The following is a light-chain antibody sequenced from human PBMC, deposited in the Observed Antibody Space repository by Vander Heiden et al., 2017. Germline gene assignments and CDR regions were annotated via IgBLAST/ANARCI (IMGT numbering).Light chain of an antibody. CDR1: KLGDKY. J-gene: IGLJ2*01. V-gene: IGLV3-1*01. CDR3: QAWDSSEVV. CDR2: QDS. Sequence: SYELTQPPSVSVSPGPPASITCPGDKLGDKYACWYQQKPGQSHVLVIYQDSKRPAGIPERFSGSNSGNTATLTISGTQAMDEADYYCQAWDSSEVVFGGGTKLTVL.